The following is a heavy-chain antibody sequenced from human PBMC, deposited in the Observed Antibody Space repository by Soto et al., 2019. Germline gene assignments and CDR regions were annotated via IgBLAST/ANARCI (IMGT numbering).Heavy chain of an antibody. CDR1: GFTFSSYS. Sequence: GGSLRLSCAASGFTFSSYSMNWVRQAPGKGLEWVSSISSSSSYIYYADSVKGRFTISRDNAKNSLYLQMNSLRAEDTAVYYCARDILKLELHSPFDYWGQGTLVTVSS. CDR3: ARDILKLELHSPFDY. V-gene: IGHV3-21*01. CDR2: ISSSSSYI. J-gene: IGHJ4*02. D-gene: IGHD1-7*01.